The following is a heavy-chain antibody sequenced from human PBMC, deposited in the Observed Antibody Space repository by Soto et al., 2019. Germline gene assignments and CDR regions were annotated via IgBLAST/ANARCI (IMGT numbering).Heavy chain of an antibody. D-gene: IGHD1-7*01. CDR1: GYSFNTHA. Sequence: VASVKVSCKASGYSFNTHAMHWVRQAPGQGLEWVGWINAANGVTRNSQKFQGRVTLTSDTSATTAYMELSSLRSEDTAVYYCARNILGGTTDYWGQGTLVTVSS. CDR2: INAANGVT. J-gene: IGHJ4*02. V-gene: IGHV1-3*01. CDR3: ARNILGGTTDY.